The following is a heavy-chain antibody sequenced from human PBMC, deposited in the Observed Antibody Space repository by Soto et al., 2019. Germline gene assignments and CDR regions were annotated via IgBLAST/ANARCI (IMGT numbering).Heavy chain of an antibody. J-gene: IGHJ6*02. CDR3: ARQPTVTPSYYYGMDV. CDR2: IIPIFGTP. V-gene: IGHV1-69*12. CDR1: GGTFSSYA. D-gene: IGHD4-4*01. Sequence: QVQLVQSGAEVKKPGSSVKVSCKASGGTFSSYAISWVRQAPGQGLEWMGGIIPIFGTPDYAQKFQGRVTITADESTGTAYMALGSLRSEDTAMYYCARQPTVTPSYYYGMDVWGQGTTVTVSS.